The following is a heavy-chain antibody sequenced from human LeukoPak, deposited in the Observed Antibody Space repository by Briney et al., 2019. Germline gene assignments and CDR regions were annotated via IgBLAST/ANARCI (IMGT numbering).Heavy chain of an antibody. V-gene: IGHV3-74*01. D-gene: IGHD1-26*01. CDR1: GFTFSSYW. Sequence: GGSLRLSCAVSGFTFSSYWMHWVRQAPGKGLVWVSRIDRDGSRINYADSVKGRFAISRDNGKNTLFLQMNSLRAEDAAVYYCARSYDYWGQGTLVTVSS. CDR2: IDRDGSRI. CDR3: ARSYDY. J-gene: IGHJ4*02.